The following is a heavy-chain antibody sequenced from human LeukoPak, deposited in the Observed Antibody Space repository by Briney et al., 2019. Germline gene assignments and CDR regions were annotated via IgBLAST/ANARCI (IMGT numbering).Heavy chain of an antibody. Sequence: PGGSLRLSCAASGFTFSDYYWSWIRQPPGKGLEWIGYIYYGGSTNYNPSLKSRVTISVDTSKNQFSLKLSSVTAADTAVYYCARVRSIAAAGYNWFDPWGQGTLITVSS. V-gene: IGHV4-59*01. CDR3: ARVRSIAAAGYNWFDP. J-gene: IGHJ5*02. D-gene: IGHD6-13*01. CDR1: GFTFSDYY. CDR2: IYYGGST.